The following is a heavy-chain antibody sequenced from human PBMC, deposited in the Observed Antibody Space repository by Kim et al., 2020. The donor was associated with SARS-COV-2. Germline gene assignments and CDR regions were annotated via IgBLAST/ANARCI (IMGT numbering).Heavy chain of an antibody. D-gene: IGHD6-13*01. CDR3: AKVAAPGNIYYVMDV. CDR1: GFTFSGST. J-gene: IGHJ6*01. CDR2: IRDRPNSYAT. Sequence: GGSLRLSCAASGFTFSGSTLHWVRQASGKGLEWVGLIRDRPNSYATAYAASVRVRFTGSRDDSKNTAHLKMNSLKTEDTSMYYCAKVAAPGNIYYVMDV. V-gene: IGHV3-73*01.